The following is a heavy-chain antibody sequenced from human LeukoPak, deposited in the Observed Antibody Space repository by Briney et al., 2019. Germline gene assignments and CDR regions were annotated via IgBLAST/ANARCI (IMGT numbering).Heavy chain of an antibody. CDR3: ARDGSGSLLQDWFDP. V-gene: IGHV1-2*02. J-gene: IGHJ5*02. D-gene: IGHD1-26*01. CDR1: GYTFTGYY. Sequence: ASVKVSCKASGYTFTGYYMHWVRQAPGQGLEWMGWINPNSGGTNYAQKFQGRVTMTRDTSISTAYMELSRLRSDDTAVYYCARDGSGSLLQDWFDPWGQGTLVTVSS. CDR2: INPNSGGT.